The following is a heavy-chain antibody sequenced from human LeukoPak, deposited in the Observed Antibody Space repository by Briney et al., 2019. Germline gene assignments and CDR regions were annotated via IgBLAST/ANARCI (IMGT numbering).Heavy chain of an antibody. J-gene: IGHJ4*02. D-gene: IGHD6-19*01. CDR2: IYYSGST. Sequence: PSETLSLTCTVSGGSISSYYWSWIRQPPGKGLEWIGYIYYSGSTNYNPSLKSRVTISVDTSKNQFSLKVTSVTAADTAVYYCARGPVAGASIDYWGQGTLVTVSS. V-gene: IGHV4-59*01. CDR3: ARGPVAGASIDY. CDR1: GGSISSYY.